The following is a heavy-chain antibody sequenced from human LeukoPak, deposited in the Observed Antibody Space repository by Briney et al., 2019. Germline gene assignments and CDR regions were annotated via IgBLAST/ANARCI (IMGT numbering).Heavy chain of an antibody. CDR3: AREGYSSSWYGGDY. J-gene: IGHJ4*02. CDR2: ISYDGSNK. Sequence: PGGSLRLSCAASGFTFSSYAMHWVRQAPGKGLEWVAVISYDGSNKYYADSVKGRFTISRDNSKNTLYLQMNSLRAEDTAVYYCAREGYSSSWYGGDYWGQGTLVTVSS. D-gene: IGHD6-13*01. V-gene: IGHV3-30*04. CDR1: GFTFSSYA.